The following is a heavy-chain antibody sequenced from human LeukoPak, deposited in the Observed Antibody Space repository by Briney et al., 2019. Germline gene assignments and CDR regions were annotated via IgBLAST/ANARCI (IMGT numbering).Heavy chain of an antibody. CDR2: ISGSGGIT. J-gene: IGHJ3*02. D-gene: IGHD2-2*01. CDR3: TKSLGYCSKASCFGWGEAFDI. V-gene: IGHV3-23*01. Sequence: GGSLRLSCAASGLTFRNYAMSWVRQAPGKGLQWVSTISGSGGITYYADSVKGRFTISRDNSKNTLFLRMNSLRAEDTALYYCTKSLGYCSKASCFGWGEAFDIWGQGTLVTVSS. CDR1: GLTFRNYA.